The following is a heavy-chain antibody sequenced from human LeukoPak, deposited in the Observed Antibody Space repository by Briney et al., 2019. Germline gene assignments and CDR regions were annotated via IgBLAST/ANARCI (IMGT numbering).Heavy chain of an antibody. CDR2: INWNGGST. D-gene: IGHD2-15*01. J-gene: IGHJ3*02. CDR3: ARDFLPLVDDAFDI. Sequence: GGSLRLSCAASGFTFDDYGMSWVRQAPGKGLEWVSGINWNGGSTGYADSVKGRFTISRDNAKNSLYLQMNSLRAEDTALHYCARDFLPLVDDAFDIWGQGTMVTVSS. V-gene: IGHV3-20*04. CDR1: GFTFDDYG.